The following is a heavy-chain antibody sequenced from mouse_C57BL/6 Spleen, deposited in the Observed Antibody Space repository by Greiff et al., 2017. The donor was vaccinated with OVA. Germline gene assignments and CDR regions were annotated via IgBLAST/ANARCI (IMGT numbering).Heavy chain of an antibody. CDR2: IDPETGGT. V-gene: IGHV1-15*01. D-gene: IGHD2-4*01. CDR3: TRSGDYGFAY. CDR1: GYTFTDYE. Sequence: VHLVESGAELVRPGASVTLSCKASGYTFTDYEMHWVKQTPVHGLEWIGAIDPETGGTAYNQKFKGKAILTADKSSSTAYMELRSLTSEDSAVYYCTRSGDYGFAYWGQGTLVTVSA. J-gene: IGHJ3*01.